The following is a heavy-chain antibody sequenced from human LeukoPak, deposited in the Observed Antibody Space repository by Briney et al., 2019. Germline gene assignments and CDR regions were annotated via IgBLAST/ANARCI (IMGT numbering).Heavy chain of an antibody. CDR2: ISYDGSNK. J-gene: IGHJ4*02. CDR1: GFTFSSYG. D-gene: IGHD3-22*01. V-gene: IGHV3-30*18. Sequence: GGPLRLSCAASGFTFSSYGMHWVRQAPGKGLEWVAVISYDGSNKYYADSVKGRFTISRDNSKNTLYLQMNSLRAEDTAVYYCAKDQYYYDSSGYGGFDYWGQGTLVTVS. CDR3: AKDQYYYDSSGYGGFDY.